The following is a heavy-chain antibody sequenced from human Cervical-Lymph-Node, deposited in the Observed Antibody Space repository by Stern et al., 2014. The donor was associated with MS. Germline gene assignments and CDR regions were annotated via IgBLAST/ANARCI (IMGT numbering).Heavy chain of an antibody. Sequence: VQLEESGPGLVKPSGTLSLTCTVSGASLSGGNWWTWVRQPPGKGLEWIGQIFHTGDTIYIPSLRSRVVMLVASSKSQFSLQLTSVTAADTAVYYCARGGGTDSPTYDYWGQGTLVTVS. CDR2: IFHTGDT. CDR1: GASLSGGNW. V-gene: IGHV4-4*02. J-gene: IGHJ4*02. CDR3: ARGGGTDSPTYDY. D-gene: IGHD3-16*01.